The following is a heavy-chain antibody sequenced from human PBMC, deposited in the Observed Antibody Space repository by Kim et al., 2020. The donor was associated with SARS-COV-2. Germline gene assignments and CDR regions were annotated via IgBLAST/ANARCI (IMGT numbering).Heavy chain of an antibody. CDR2: TYYRSKWYN. Sequence: SQTLSLTCAISGDSVSSNSAAWNWIRQSPSRGLEWLGRTYYRSKWYNDYAVSVKSRITINPDTSKNQFSLQLNSVTPEDTAVYYCARLPWMAYYYYYGMDVWGQGTTVTVSS. D-gene: IGHD1-1*01. J-gene: IGHJ6*02. CDR3: ARLPWMAYYYYYGMDV. V-gene: IGHV6-1*01. CDR1: GDSVSSNSAA.